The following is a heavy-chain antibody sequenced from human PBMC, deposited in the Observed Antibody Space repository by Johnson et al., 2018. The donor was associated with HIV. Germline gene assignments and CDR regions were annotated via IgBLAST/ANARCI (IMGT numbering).Heavy chain of an antibody. J-gene: IGHJ3*02. CDR1: GFTFSNAW. D-gene: IGHD4-17*01. CDR3: SREFLYGDYQHAFDI. CDR2: IKSKTDGGTT. Sequence: EQLVESGGGLVQPGGSLRLSCAASGFTFSNAWMSWVRQAPGKGLEWVGRIKSKTDGGTTDYAAPVQGRFTISRDDSKNTLYLQMNSLRAEDTAVYYCSREFLYGDYQHAFDIWGQGTMVTVSS. V-gene: IGHV3-15*01.